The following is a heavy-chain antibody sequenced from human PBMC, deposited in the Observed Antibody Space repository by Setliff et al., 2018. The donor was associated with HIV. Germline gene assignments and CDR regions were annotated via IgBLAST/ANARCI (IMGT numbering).Heavy chain of an antibody. D-gene: IGHD4-17*01. J-gene: IGHJ4*02. CDR2: IYHSGST. Sequence: SETLSLTCAVPGYSISSGYYWGWIRQPPGKGLEWIGSIYHSGSTYYNPSLKSRITISVDTSKNQFSMKLTSVTASDTAVYYCARAAAGNTGPFDLWGQGSPVTVSS. CDR3: ARAAAGNTGPFDL. V-gene: IGHV4-38-2*01. CDR1: GYSISSGYY.